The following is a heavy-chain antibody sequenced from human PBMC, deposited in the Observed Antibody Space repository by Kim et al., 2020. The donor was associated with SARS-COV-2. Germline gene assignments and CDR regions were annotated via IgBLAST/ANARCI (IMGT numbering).Heavy chain of an antibody. D-gene: IGHD6-19*01. Sequence: DNTKFSQKFQGRVTITRDTSASTAYMELTSLRSEVTAIYYCARGSGWAFDYWGQGTLITVAS. J-gene: IGHJ4*02. V-gene: IGHV1-3*01. CDR2: DNT. CDR3: ARGSGWAFDY.